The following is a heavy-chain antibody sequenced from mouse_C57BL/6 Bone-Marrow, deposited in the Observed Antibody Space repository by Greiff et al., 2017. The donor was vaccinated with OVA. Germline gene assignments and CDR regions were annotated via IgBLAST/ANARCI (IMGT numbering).Heavy chain of an antibody. D-gene: IGHD4-1*01. CDR1: GFTFSSYG. J-gene: IGHJ3*01. Sequence: EVQLVESGGDLVKPGGSLKLSCAASGFTFSSYGMSWVRQTPDKRLEWVATISSGGSYTYYPDSVKGRFTISRDNAKNTLYLQMSSLKSEDTAMYYCARRGLGRGFAYWGQGTLVTVSA. CDR3: ARRGLGRGFAY. V-gene: IGHV5-6*01. CDR2: ISSGGSYT.